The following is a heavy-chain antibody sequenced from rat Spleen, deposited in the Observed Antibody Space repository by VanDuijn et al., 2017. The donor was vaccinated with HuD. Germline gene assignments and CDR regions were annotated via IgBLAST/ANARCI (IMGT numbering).Heavy chain of an antibody. Sequence: EVQLVESGGGLVQPGRSLKLSCAASGFTFSNYGMAWVRQTPTKGLEWVATIRYDGSSTYYRDSVRGRFTISRDNAKSALYLQMDSLRSEDTATYYCARARYSGGRLDYWGQGVMVTVSS. CDR3: ARARYSGGRLDY. V-gene: IGHV5-29*01. J-gene: IGHJ2*01. D-gene: IGHD1-1*01. CDR1: GFTFSNYG. CDR2: IRYDGSST.